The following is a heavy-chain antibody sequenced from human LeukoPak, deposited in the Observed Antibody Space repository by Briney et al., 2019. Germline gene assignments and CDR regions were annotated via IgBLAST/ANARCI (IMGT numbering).Heavy chain of an antibody. J-gene: IGHJ4*02. CDR1: GFTFSSNW. CDR2: INSDGSST. D-gene: IGHD6-6*01. Sequence: GGSLRLSCAASGFTFSSNWMHWVRQAPGKGLVWVSHINSDGSSTNYADSVKGQFTISRDNAKNTLYLQMNSLRAEDTAVYYCARGGAYSSSPFDYWGQGTLVTVSS. CDR3: ARGGAYSSSPFDY. V-gene: IGHV3-74*01.